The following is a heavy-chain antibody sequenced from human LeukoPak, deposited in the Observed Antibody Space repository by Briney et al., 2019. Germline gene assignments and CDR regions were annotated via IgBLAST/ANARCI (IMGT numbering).Heavy chain of an antibody. Sequence: SKTLSLTCAVYGGSFSGYYWSWIRQPPGKGLEWIGEINHSGSTNYNPSLKSRVTISVDTSKNQFSLKLSSVTAADTAVYYCARGFKGTSYYYYYMDVWGKGPRSPSP. CDR2: INHSGST. CDR1: GGSFSGYY. V-gene: IGHV4-34*01. CDR3: ARGFKGTSYYYYYMDV. J-gene: IGHJ6*03. D-gene: IGHD2-2*01.